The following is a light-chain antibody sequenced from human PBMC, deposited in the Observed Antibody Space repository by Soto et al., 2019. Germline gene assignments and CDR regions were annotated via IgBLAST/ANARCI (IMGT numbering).Light chain of an antibody. CDR2: EVS. V-gene: IGLV2-14*01. CDR1: SSDVGGYKY. Sequence: QSALTQPASVSGSPGQSITISCTGTSSDVGGYKYVSWYQQYPGKAPKLMMYEVSNRPSGVSNRFSGSKSGNTASLTISGLQTEDEADYYCSSYTSSSTLFGTGTKLTVL. CDR3: SSYTSSSTL. J-gene: IGLJ1*01.